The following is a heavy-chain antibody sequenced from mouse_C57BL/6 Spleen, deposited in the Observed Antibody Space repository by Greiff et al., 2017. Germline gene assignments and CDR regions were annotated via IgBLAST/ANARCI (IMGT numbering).Heavy chain of an antibody. J-gene: IGHJ4*01. CDR3: AIYYGRDYAMDY. CDR2: INPSTGGT. V-gene: IGHV1-42*01. Sequence: VQLQQSGPELVKPGASVKLSCKASGYSFTGYYMNWVKQSPEKSLEWIGEINPSTGGTTYNQKFKAKATLTVDKSSSTAYMQLKSLTSEDSAVYYCAIYYGRDYAMDYWGQGTSVTVSS. D-gene: IGHD1-1*01. CDR1: GYSFTGYY.